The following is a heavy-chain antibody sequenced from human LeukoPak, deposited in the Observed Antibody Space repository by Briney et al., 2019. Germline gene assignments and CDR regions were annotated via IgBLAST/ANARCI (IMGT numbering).Heavy chain of an antibody. CDR3: ARWGGGNSRGYADY. D-gene: IGHD5-18*01. V-gene: IGHV4-59*12. Sequence: SETLSLTCTVSGGSISPYYWSWIRRPPGKGLEWIGYIHYSGKTNSNPSLKSRVTMSVDTSRRQFSLKLTSVTAADTAVYYCARWGGGNSRGYADYWGQGTLVSV. J-gene: IGHJ4*02. CDR2: IHYSGKT. CDR1: GGSISPYY.